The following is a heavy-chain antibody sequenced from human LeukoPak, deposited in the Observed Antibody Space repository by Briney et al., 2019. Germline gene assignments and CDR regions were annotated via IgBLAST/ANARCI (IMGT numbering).Heavy chain of an antibody. CDR1: GGSISTYY. Sequence: PSETLSLTSTVSGGSISTYYWSWIRQPAGKGLEWIGRIYTGGSTNYNPSLKSRVTMSLDTSKNQFSLKLNSVTAADTAVYYCARDYCSSTSCYPNWFDPWGQGTLVTVSS. CDR3: ARDYCSSTSCYPNWFDP. J-gene: IGHJ5*02. V-gene: IGHV4-4*07. D-gene: IGHD2-2*01. CDR2: IYTGGST.